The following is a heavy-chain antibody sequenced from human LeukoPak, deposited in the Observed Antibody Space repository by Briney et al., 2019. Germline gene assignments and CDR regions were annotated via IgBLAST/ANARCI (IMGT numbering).Heavy chain of an antibody. J-gene: IGHJ4*02. CDR3: ARVNYDSSGYYYVGYYFDY. V-gene: IGHV3-30*03. CDR1: GFTFSNYG. Sequence: GRSLRLSCAASGFTFSNYGIHWVRQAPGKGLEWVAVISYNGNNKYYADSVKGRFTISRDNAKNSLYLQMNSLRAEDTAVYYCARVNYDSSGYYYVGYYFDYWGQGTLVTVSS. CDR2: ISYNGNNK. D-gene: IGHD3-22*01.